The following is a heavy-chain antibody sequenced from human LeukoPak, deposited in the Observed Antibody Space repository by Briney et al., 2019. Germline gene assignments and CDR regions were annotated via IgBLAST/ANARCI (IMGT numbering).Heavy chain of an antibody. J-gene: IGHJ4*02. CDR3: TTAGYYGSGSRIY. CDR1: GFTFSNAW. Sequence: GGSLRLSCAASGFTFSNAWMSWVRQAPGKGLEWVGRIKSKTDGGTTDYAAPVKGRFTISRDDSKNTLYLQMNSLKNEDTAVYYCTTAGYYGSGSRIYWGQGTRVTVSS. CDR2: IKSKTDGGTT. D-gene: IGHD3-10*01. V-gene: IGHV3-15*01.